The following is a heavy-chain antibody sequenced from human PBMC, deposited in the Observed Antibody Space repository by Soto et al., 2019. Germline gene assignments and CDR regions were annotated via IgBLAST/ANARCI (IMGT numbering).Heavy chain of an antibody. J-gene: IGHJ5*02. Sequence: QVQLQESGPGLVKPSETLSLICTVSGGSIGGYYWNWIRQPPGKGLEWMGYISYSGSADYNPSLKSRVTISQDPSRNQFSLRLSSVTAADTATYYCANSLGSGTYFFSWGQGTLVAVSS. D-gene: IGHD3-10*01. CDR2: ISYSGSA. CDR3: ANSLGSGTYFFS. CDR1: GGSIGGYY. V-gene: IGHV4-59*01.